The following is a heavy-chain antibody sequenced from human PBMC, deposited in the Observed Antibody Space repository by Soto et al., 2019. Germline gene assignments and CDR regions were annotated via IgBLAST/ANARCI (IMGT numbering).Heavy chain of an antibody. D-gene: IGHD2-2*01. CDR1: GGSISSYY. Sequence: SETLSLTCTVSGGSISSYYWSWIRQPPGKGLEWIGYIYYSGSTNYNPPLKSRVTISVDTSKNQFSLKLSSVTAADTAVYYCARSPLAYCSSTSCYNYYYGMDVWGQGTTVTVS. CDR3: ARSPLAYCSSTSCYNYYYGMDV. CDR2: IYYSGST. V-gene: IGHV4-59*01. J-gene: IGHJ6*02.